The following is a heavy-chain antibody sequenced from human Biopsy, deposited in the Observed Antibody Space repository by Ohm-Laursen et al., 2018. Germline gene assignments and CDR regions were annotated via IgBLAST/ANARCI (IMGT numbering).Heavy chain of an antibody. J-gene: IGHJ2*01. V-gene: IGHV1-18*01. D-gene: IGHD2-2*01. Sequence: ASVKVPCKASGYTFSDYILNWVRQAPGQGLEWMGWINTRRGDTNYAQKFQGRVTMTRDTSTTTVFMELTSLRSDDTAMYYCARVEDSTRHWYFDLWGRGTQVTVYS. CDR3: ARVEDSTRHWYFDL. CDR2: INTRRGDT. CDR1: GYTFSDYI.